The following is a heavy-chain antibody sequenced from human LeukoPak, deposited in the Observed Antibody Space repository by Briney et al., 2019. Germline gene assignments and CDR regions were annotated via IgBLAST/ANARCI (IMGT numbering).Heavy chain of an antibody. D-gene: IGHD3/OR15-3a*01. Sequence: GGSLRLSCAASGFTVSSKYMTWVRQAPGKGLEWVSIIYSGGTSYYADSVKGRFTISRDKSKNTVYLQMNSLRAEDTAVYYCARGRDWVEYWGQGTLVTVSS. CDR2: IYSGGTS. CDR1: GFTVSSKY. CDR3: ARGRDWVEY. J-gene: IGHJ4*02. V-gene: IGHV3-53*01.